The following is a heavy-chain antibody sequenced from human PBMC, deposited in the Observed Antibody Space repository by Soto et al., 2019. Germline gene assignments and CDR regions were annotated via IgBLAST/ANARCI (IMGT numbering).Heavy chain of an antibody. J-gene: IGHJ2*01. Sequence: EVQLLESGGGLVQPGGSLRLSCAASGFTFSSYAMSWVRQAPGKGLEWVSAISGSGGSTYYADYVKGRFTISRDNSKNTLYLQMSSLRAEDTAVYYCAKRESLGWEWYFDLWGRGTLVTVSS. CDR3: AKRESLGWEWYFDL. CDR2: ISGSGGST. CDR1: GFTFSSYA. V-gene: IGHV3-23*01. D-gene: IGHD1-26*01.